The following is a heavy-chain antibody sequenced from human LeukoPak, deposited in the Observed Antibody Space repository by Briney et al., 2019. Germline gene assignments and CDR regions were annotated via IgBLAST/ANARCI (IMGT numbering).Heavy chain of an antibody. D-gene: IGHD3-10*01. CDR3: ATGVDMIWFALQS. CDR2: INPNSGGT. V-gene: IGHV1-2*02. CDR1: GYTFTGYY. J-gene: IGHJ5*02. Sequence: ASVKVSCKASGYTFTGYYMHWVRQAPGQGLEWMGWINPNSGGTNYAQKFQGRVTMTRDTSISTAYMELSRLNSDDTAVYYCATGVDMIWFALQSWGQGTLVSVSS.